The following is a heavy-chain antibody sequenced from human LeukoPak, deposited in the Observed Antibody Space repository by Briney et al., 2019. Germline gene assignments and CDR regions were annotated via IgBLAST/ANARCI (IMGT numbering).Heavy chain of an antibody. V-gene: IGHV1-3*01. Sequence: ASVKVSCKASGYTFTSYAMHWVRRAPGQRLERMGWINAGNGNTKYSQKFQGRVTITRDTSASTAYMELSSLRSEDTAVYYCARKRNYGSGSYYSLDYWGQGTLVTVSS. D-gene: IGHD3-10*01. CDR3: ARKRNYGSGSYYSLDY. CDR1: GYTFTSYA. J-gene: IGHJ4*02. CDR2: INAGNGNT.